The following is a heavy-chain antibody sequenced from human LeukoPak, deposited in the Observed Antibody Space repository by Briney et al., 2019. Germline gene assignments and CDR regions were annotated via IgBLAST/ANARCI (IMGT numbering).Heavy chain of an antibody. J-gene: IGHJ4*02. CDR3: ARAWLQFPFDY. CDR2: ISSSSSYI. CDR1: GFTFSSYS. Sequence: GGSLRLSCAASGFTFSSYSMNWVRQAPGKGLEWVSSISSSSSYIYYADSVKGRCTISRDNAKNSLYLQMNSLRAEDTAVYYCARAWLQFPFDYWGQGTLVTVSS. V-gene: IGHV3-21*01. D-gene: IGHD5-24*01.